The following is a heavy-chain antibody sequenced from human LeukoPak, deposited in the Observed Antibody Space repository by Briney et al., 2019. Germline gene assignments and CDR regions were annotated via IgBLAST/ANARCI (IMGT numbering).Heavy chain of an antibody. Sequence: GGSLRLSCAASGFTFSSYSMNWVRQAPGKGLEWVSYISSSSSTIYYADSVKGRFTISRDNAKNSLYLQMNSLRAEDTAVYYCAKNFYCSGGSYYWYFDLWGRGTLVTVSS. CDR2: ISSSSSTI. CDR3: AKNFYCSGGSYYWYFDL. V-gene: IGHV3-48*04. CDR1: GFTFSSYS. J-gene: IGHJ2*01. D-gene: IGHD2-15*01.